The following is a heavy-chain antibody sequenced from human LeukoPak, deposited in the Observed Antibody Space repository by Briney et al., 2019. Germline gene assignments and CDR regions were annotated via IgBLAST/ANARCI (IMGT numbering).Heavy chain of an antibody. CDR1: GFTFSDYY. J-gene: IGHJ4*02. D-gene: IGHD3-22*01. Sequence: PGGSLRLSCAASGFTFSDYYMSWIRQAPGKGLEWVSYISSSGSTIYYADSVKGRFTISRDNAKNSLYLQMNSLRAEDTAVYYCARDPVRYYYDSSGPQLNWGQGTLVTVSS. CDR3: ARDPVRYYYDSSGPQLN. V-gene: IGHV3-11*01. CDR2: ISSSGSTI.